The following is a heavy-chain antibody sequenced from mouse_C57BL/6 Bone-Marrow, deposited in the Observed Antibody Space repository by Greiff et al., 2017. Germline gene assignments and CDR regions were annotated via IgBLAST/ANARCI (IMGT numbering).Heavy chain of an antibody. V-gene: IGHV7-3*01. CDR3: ARSAGSSPWYFDV. CDR2: IRNKANGYTT. J-gene: IGHJ1*03. D-gene: IGHD1-1*01. Sequence: EVQLVESGGGLVQPGGSLSLSCAASGFTFTDYYMSWVRQPPGKALEWLGFIRNKANGYTTQYSASVTGRFTISRDNSQSILYLQMNALRAEDSATYCCARSAGSSPWYFDVWGTGTTVTVSS. CDR1: GFTFTDYY.